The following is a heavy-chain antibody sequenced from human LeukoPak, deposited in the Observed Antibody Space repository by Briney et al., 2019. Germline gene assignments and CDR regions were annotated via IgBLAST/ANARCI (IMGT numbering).Heavy chain of an antibody. CDR3: ATYSGTFYLQFDY. CDR2: ISYSGST. J-gene: IGHJ4*02. V-gene: IGHV4-39*01. Sequence: PETLSLTCTVSGGSISSSAYYWGWIRQPPGKGLEWIGSISYSGSTYHNPSLKSRVTISVDTSKNRFSLKLISVTAADTAVYYCATYSGTFYLQFDYWGQGTLVTVSS. CDR1: GGSISSSAYY. D-gene: IGHD1-26*01.